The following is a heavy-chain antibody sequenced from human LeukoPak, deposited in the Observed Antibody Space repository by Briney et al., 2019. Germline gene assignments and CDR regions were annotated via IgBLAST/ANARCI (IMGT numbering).Heavy chain of an antibody. J-gene: IGHJ4*02. CDR3: AIDPNWGTHS. Sequence: PGGSLRLSCVGSGFTFRSHAMSWVRQAPEKGLEFVSGIYENGGTTYYADSVKGRFTISRDNFKNALYLQMNSLRVEDTAVYYCAIDPNWGTHSWGQGVLVTVSS. D-gene: IGHD7-27*01. V-gene: IGHV3-23*01. CDR2: IYENGGTT. CDR1: GFTFRSHA.